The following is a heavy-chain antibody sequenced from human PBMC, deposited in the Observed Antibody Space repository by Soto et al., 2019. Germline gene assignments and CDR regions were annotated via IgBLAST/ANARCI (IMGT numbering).Heavy chain of an antibody. CDR1: GFTFSSYG. V-gene: IGHV3-33*01. Sequence: GGSLRLSCAASGFTFSSYGMHWVRQAPGKGLEWVAVIWYDGSNKYYADSVKGRFTISRDNARNSLYLQIHNLRAEDTAVYYCARDAASSLDHWGQGTLVTVSS. D-gene: IGHD6-13*01. CDR3: ARDAASSLDH. J-gene: IGHJ4*02. CDR2: IWYDGSNK.